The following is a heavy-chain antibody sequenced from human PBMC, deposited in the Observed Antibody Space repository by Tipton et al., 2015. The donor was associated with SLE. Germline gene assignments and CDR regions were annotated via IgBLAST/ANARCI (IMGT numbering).Heavy chain of an antibody. CDR3: ARTPRYYDMLTSYYMPPDY. D-gene: IGHD3-9*01. CDR2: VYDSEST. CDR1: GGSLSTSSYY. J-gene: IGHJ4*02. V-gene: IGHV4-39*07. Sequence: TLSLTCTVSGGSLSTSSYYWGWIRQPPGKGLEWIGTVYDSESTYYNPSLKSRVTISVDTSKNQFSLKLSSVTAADTAVYYCARTPRYYDMLTSYYMPPDYWGQRTRVTVSS.